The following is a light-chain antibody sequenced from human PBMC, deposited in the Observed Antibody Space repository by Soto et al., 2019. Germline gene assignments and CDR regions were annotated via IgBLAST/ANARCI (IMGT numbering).Light chain of an antibody. V-gene: IGLV2-14*01. CDR2: EVR. J-gene: IGLJ3*02. Sequence: LSQPASVSGAAGQAITISCSGTMRDVGAYNLVSWYQQHPGTAPKLIISEVRNRPSGISSRFSGSRSGTTASLTISGLQFEDEGDSYCSAYTARSTLVFGGGTKVTVL. CDR3: SAYTARSTLV. CDR1: MRDVGAYNL.